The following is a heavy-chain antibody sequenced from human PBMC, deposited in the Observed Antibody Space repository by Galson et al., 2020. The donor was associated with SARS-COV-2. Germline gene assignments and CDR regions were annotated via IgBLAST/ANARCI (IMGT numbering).Heavy chain of an antibody. J-gene: IGHJ6*02. D-gene: IGHD7-27*01. CDR2: VNPNGGYT. CDR1: RYTVTGHN. V-gene: IGHV1-2*06. Sequence: ASVNISCKAARYTVTGHNRHRGRQAPGQGRDYMGPVNPNGGYTKYAGKFEGRVTLTRDPPITTAYMEMNSLRSDDTAAYYCAVTTGDPDYYGMGVWGQGTTVTVSS. CDR3: AVTTGDPDYYGMGV.